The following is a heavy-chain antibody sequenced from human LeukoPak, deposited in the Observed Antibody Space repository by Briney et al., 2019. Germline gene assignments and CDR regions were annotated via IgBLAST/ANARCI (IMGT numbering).Heavy chain of an antibody. CDR3: ARWFTITSGDYDILTSSYHRGMDV. CDR1: GYTFTGYN. J-gene: IGHJ6*02. D-gene: IGHD3-9*01. V-gene: IGHV1-2*02. CDR2: INPNSGGT. Sequence: VASLKVSCRASGYTFTGYNMHWVRQAPGQGLEWMGWINPNSGGTNYAQKFQGRVTMTRDMSISTAYMELSRLTSDDTAVYYCARWFTITSGDYDILTSSYHRGMDVWGQGTTVTVSS.